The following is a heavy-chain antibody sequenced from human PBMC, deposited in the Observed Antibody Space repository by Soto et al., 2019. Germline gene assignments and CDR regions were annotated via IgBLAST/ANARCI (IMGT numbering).Heavy chain of an antibody. CDR3: ARDRGYRRQGRGYSFHDY. Sequence: ASVKVSCKAPGYTFTSYYMHWVRQAPGQGLEWMGIINPSGGSTSYAQKFQGRVTMTGDTSTSTVYMELSSLRAEDTAVYYCARDRGYRRQGRGYSFHDYWGQGTLVTVSS. J-gene: IGHJ4*02. CDR1: GYTFTSYY. V-gene: IGHV1-46*01. D-gene: IGHD5-18*01. CDR2: INPSGGST.